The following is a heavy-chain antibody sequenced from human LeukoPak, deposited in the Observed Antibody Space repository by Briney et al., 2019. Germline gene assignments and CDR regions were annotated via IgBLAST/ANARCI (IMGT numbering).Heavy chain of an antibody. D-gene: IGHD2-15*01. CDR3: VKGGWLDD. J-gene: IGHJ4*02. Sequence: PGGSLRLSCPASGFTFSSYAMSWVRQAAGKGLEWVSGISGSGSRTYYADSVKGRFTVSRDNSKNTLNLRMNRLRVEDTAVYYCVKGGWLDDWGQGTLVTVSS. V-gene: IGHV3-23*01. CDR2: ISGSGSRT. CDR1: GFTFSSYA.